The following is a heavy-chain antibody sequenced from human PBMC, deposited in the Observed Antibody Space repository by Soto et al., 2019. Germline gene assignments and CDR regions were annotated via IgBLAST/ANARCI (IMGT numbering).Heavy chain of an antibody. D-gene: IGHD2-21*02. J-gene: IGHJ4*02. CDR3: ARSIVVVTAADY. CDR1: GYTFADYA. V-gene: IGHV1-3*01. CDR2: INAGNGNT. Sequence: ASVKVSCKASGYTFADYAIHWVRQAPGQRLEWMGWINAGNGNTEYSQKFQGRVTITRDTSASTAYMELSSLRSEDTAVYYCARSIVVVTAADYWGQGTLVT.